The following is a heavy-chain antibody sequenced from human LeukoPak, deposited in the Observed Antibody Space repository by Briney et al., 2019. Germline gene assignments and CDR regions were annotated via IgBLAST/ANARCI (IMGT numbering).Heavy chain of an antibody. V-gene: IGHV4-59*01. CDR2: IYYSGGT. Sequence: SETLSLTCAVSGCSISSYYWSWFRQPPGKGLEWIGDIYYSGGTTYYPSPQKRVIILADTSKNQFSVKLSSVTAADTAVYYCARSGGITIFGVVTTPDEYFQHWGQGTLVTVSS. J-gene: IGHJ1*01. CDR1: GCSISSYY. D-gene: IGHD3-3*01. CDR3: ARSGGITIFGVVTTPDEYFQH.